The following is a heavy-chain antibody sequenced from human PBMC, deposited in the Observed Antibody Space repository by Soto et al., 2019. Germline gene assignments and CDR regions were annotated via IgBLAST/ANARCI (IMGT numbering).Heavy chain of an antibody. D-gene: IGHD1-1*01. Sequence: QVHLVQSGAEVKKPGASVKVSCKASGYTFTSYGITWVRQAPGQGLEWMGWISAHNGNTDYAQKLQGRVIVTRDTSTSTAYMELRSRISDDTAVYYCARWRYGDYWGQGALVTVSS. CDR1: GYTFTSYG. CDR3: ARWRYGDY. J-gene: IGHJ4*02. V-gene: IGHV1-18*01. CDR2: ISAHNGNT.